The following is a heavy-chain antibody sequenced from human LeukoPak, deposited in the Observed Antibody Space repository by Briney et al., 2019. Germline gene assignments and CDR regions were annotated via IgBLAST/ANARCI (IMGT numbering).Heavy chain of an antibody. Sequence: ASVKVSCKASGYTFTGYYMHWVRQAPGQGLEWMGIINPSGGSTSYAQKFQGRVTMTRDMSTSTVYMERSSLRSEDTAVYYCARAGTTVVTPANYWGQGTLVTVSS. CDR2: INPSGGST. J-gene: IGHJ4*02. D-gene: IGHD4-23*01. CDR3: ARAGTTVVTPANY. CDR1: GYTFTGYY. V-gene: IGHV1-46*01.